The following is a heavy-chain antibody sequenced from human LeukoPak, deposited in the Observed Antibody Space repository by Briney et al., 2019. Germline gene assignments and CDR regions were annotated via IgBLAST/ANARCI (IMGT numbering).Heavy chain of an antibody. CDR3: AKLTPFDY. D-gene: IGHD4-23*01. Sequence: GGSLRLSCAASGFTFNKYSMNWVRQAPGKGLEWVSYISSSGSAIYYADSVKGRFTISRDNAKNSVYLQMNSLRVEDTAVYYCAKLTPFDYWGQGTLVTVSS. CDR2: ISSSGSAI. J-gene: IGHJ4*02. CDR1: GFTFNKYS. V-gene: IGHV3-48*04.